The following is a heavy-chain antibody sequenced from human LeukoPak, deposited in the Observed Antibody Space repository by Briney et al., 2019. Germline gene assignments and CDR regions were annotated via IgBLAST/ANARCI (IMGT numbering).Heavy chain of an antibody. D-gene: IGHD5-18*01. V-gene: IGHV6-1*01. Sequence: SQTLSLTCAISGDSVSSNSAAWHWIRQSPSRGLEWLGRTYYRSKWYNDYAVSVKSRITINPDTSKNQFSLQLNSVTPEDTAVYYCARDEYSYGYGGYYYGMDVWGQGTTVTVSS. CDR1: GDSVSSNSAA. J-gene: IGHJ6*02. CDR2: TYYRSKWYN. CDR3: ARDEYSYGYGGYYYGMDV.